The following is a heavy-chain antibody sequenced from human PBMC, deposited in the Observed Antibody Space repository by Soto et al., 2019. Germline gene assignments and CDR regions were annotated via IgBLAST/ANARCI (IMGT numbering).Heavy chain of an antibody. CDR1: GFTFSSYA. J-gene: IGHJ6*03. V-gene: IGHV3-23*01. D-gene: IGHD3-10*01. Sequence: GGSLRLSCAASGFTFSSYAMSWVRQAPGKGLEWVSAISGSGGSTYYADSVKGRFTISRDNSKNTLYLQMNSLRAEDTAVYYCAKAGDYYGSGSYYISYYYYYMDVWGKGTTVTVSS. CDR2: ISGSGGST. CDR3: AKAGDYYGSGSYYISYYYYYMDV.